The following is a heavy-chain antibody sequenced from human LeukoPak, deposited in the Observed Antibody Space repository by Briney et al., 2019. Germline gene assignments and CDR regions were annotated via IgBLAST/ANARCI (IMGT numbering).Heavy chain of an antibody. V-gene: IGHV4-39*01. Sequence: SETLSLTCTVSGGSISSSSYYWGWIRQPPGKGLEWIGSIYYSGSTYYNPSLKSRVTISVDTSKNQFSLKLSSVTAADTAVYYCARNYGSGSYHPSIFDYWGQGTLVTVPS. J-gene: IGHJ4*02. CDR3: ARNYGSGSYHPSIFDY. CDR2: IYYSGST. D-gene: IGHD3-10*01. CDR1: GGSISSSSYY.